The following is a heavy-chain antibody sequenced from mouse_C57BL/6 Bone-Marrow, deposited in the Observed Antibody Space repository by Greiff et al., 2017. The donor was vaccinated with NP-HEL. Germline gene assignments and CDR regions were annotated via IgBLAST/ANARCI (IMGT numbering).Heavy chain of an antibody. CDR2: IDPSDSYT. CDR3: ARERGYGSSCAMDY. V-gene: IGHV1-69*01. J-gene: IGHJ4*01. Sequence: QVQLQQPGAELVMPGASVKLSCKASGYTFTSYWMHWVKQRPGQGLEWIGDIDPSDSYTNYNQKFKGKSTLTVDKSSSTAYMQLSSLTSEDSAVYYCARERGYGSSCAMDYWGQGTSVTVSS. CDR1: GYTFTSYW. D-gene: IGHD1-1*01.